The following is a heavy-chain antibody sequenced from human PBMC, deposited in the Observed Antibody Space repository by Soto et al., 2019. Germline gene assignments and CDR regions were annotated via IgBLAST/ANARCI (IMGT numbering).Heavy chain of an antibody. D-gene: IGHD3-10*01. CDR2: IKSKTSGETT. V-gene: IGHV3-15*07. CDR1: GFTFSSDW. CDR3: TADYSGGAYPIDY. J-gene: IGHJ4*02. Sequence: EVQLVQSGGGLVKPGESLRLSCVVSGFTFSSDWLHWVRQAPGKGLEWVARIKSKTSGETTGYAAPVKGRFTISRDDSENTVFLQMNSLKSEDTAVYYCTADYSGGAYPIDYWGQGSLVTVSS.